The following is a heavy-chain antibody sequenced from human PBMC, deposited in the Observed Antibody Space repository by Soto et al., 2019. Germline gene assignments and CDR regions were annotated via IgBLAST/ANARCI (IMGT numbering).Heavy chain of an antibody. Sequence: EVQLLDSGGALVQPGGSLRLSCAASGFTFRDYAMNWVRQAPGKGLEWVSAVSGSGLSTYYADSVKGRFTISRDNSKNTLFLQMNSLRAEDSALYYCAKELRAVAGSGFDYWGQGTVVTVSS. CDR1: GFTFRDYA. CDR2: VSGSGLST. J-gene: IGHJ4*02. D-gene: IGHD6-19*01. CDR3: AKELRAVAGSGFDY. V-gene: IGHV3-23*01.